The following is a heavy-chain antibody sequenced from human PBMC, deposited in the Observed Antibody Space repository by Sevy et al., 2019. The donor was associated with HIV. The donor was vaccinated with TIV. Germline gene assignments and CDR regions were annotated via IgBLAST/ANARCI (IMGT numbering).Heavy chain of an antibody. CDR1: GFTFSSYA. D-gene: IGHD2-15*01. J-gene: IGHJ6*02. CDR2: ISGSGGST. CDR3: AKGGVVVVAARYYYYGMDV. Sequence: GGSLRLSCAASGFTFSSYAMSWVRQAPGKGLEWVSAISGSGGSTYYADSVKGRFTISRDNSKNTLYVQMNSLRAEDTAVYYCAKGGVVVVAARYYYYGMDVWGQGTTVTVSS. V-gene: IGHV3-23*01.